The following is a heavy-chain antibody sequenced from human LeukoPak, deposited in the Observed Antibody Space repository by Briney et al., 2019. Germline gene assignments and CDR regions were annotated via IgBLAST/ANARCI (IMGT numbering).Heavy chain of an antibody. Sequence: GGSLRLSCAASEFSVGSNYMTWVRQAPGKGLEWVSLIYSGGSTYYADSVKGRFTISRDNSKNTLYLQMNSLRAEDTAVYYCAKEDCSAGGCYYSYFDSWGQGVLVTVSS. CDR3: AKEDCSAGGCYYSYFDS. CDR2: IYSGGST. V-gene: IGHV3-53*01. CDR1: EFSVGSNY. D-gene: IGHD2-15*01. J-gene: IGHJ4*02.